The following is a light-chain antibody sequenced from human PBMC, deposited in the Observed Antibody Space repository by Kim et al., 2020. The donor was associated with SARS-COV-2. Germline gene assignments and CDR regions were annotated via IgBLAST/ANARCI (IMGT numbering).Light chain of an antibody. CDR2: QDS. V-gene: IGLV3-1*01. J-gene: IGLJ2*01. CDR1: KLGDKY. CDR3: QAWDSSTVV. Sequence: VSPGQTASITCAGDKLGDKYACWYQQKQGQSPVLVIYQDSERTSGIPERFSGSNSGNTATLTISGTQAMDEADYYCQAWDSSTVVFGGGTQLTVL.